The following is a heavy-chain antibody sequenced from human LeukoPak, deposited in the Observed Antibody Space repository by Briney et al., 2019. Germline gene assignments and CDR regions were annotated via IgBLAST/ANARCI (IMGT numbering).Heavy chain of an antibody. CDR3: AKRVPTGYSYGYYLDY. CDR1: GFTFSNYW. Sequence: PGGSLRLSCAASGFTFSNYWMSWVRQAPGKGLEWVSAISGSGGSTYYADSVKGRFTISRDNSKNTLYLQMNSLRAEDTAVYYCAKRVPTGYSYGYYLDYWGQGTLVTVSS. V-gene: IGHV3-23*01. D-gene: IGHD5-18*01. CDR2: ISGSGGST. J-gene: IGHJ4*02.